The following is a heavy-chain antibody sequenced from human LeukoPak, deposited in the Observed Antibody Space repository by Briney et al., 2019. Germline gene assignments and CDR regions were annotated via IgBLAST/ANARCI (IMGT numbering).Heavy chain of an antibody. D-gene: IGHD5-24*01. CDR2: ISSSSSTI. J-gene: IGHJ6*03. CDR3: ARDVEGRDGYNYDYYYMDV. Sequence: GGSLRLSCAASGFTFSSYSMNWVRQAPGKGLEWVSYISSSSSTIYYADSVKGRFTISRDNAKNSLYLQMNSLRAEDTAVYYCARDVEGRDGYNYDYYYMDVWGKGTTVTVSS. V-gene: IGHV3-48*01. CDR1: GFTFSSYS.